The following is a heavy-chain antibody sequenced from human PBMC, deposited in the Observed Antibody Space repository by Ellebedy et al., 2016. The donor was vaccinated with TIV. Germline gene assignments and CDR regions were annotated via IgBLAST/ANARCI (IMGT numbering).Heavy chain of an antibody. CDR3: AKGGKFGAHGGWDY. J-gene: IGHJ4*02. Sequence: GESLKISCAASGFTFDDYTMHWVRQAPGQGLEWVSLITCGCGSTYYADSVKGRFTISRDNSKNSLYLQMNSLRTEDTAMDYCAKGGKFGAHGGWDYWGQGTLVTVSS. V-gene: IGHV3-43*01. D-gene: IGHD3-16*01. CDR2: ITCGCGST. CDR1: GFTFDDYT.